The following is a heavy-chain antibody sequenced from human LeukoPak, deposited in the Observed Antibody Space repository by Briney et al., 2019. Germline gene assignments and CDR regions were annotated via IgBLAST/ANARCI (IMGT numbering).Heavy chain of an antibody. J-gene: IGHJ4*02. V-gene: IGHV4-59*01. CDR2: IYNTVDV. D-gene: IGHD3-9*01. CDR1: GASIVGSY. Sequence: SETLSLTCTLSGASIVGSYWTWIRQSPGEGLQYVGYIYNTVDVNYSPSLKSRVTISIDMSRNQFSLTLNSVTTADTAIYYCARGRHYDITGFNPTYYFDSWGQGALVTVSS. CDR3: ARGRHYDITGFNPTYYFDS.